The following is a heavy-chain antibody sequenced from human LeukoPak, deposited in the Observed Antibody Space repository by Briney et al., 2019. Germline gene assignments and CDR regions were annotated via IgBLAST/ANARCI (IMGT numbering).Heavy chain of an antibody. Sequence: SVKVSCKASGGTFSSYAISWVRQAPGQGLEWMGRIIPILGIANYAQKFQGRVTITADKSTSTAYMELSSLRSEDTAVYYCATDSGWYQSSSVHYFDYWGQGTLVTVSS. CDR2: IIPILGIA. D-gene: IGHD6-19*01. J-gene: IGHJ4*02. CDR3: ATDSGWYQSSSVHYFDY. CDR1: GGTFSSYA. V-gene: IGHV1-69*04.